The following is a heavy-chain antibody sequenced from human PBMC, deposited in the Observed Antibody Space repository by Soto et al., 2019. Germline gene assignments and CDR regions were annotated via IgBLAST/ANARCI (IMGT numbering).Heavy chain of an antibody. D-gene: IGHD2-15*01. V-gene: IGHV1-8*01. J-gene: IGHJ2*01. CDR3: ARGLVVVSATYWYFDL. CDR1: GYTFTSYD. Sequence: QVQLVQSGAEVKKPGASVKVSCKASGYTFTSYDINWVRQAAGQGLEWIGWMNPNSGKAVYAQKFQGRVTMAGNTSISTAYMELSSLRSDDTAVYFCARGLVVVSATYWYFDLWGRGTLVTVSP. CDR2: MNPNSGKA.